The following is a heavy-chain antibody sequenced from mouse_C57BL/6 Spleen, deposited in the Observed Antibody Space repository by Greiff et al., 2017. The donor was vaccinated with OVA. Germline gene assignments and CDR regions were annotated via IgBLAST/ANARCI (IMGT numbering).Heavy chain of an antibody. Sequence: EVHLVESGPELVKPGASVKIPCKASGYTFTDYNMDWVKQSHGKSLEWIGDINPNNGGTIYNQKFKGKATLTVDKSSSTAYMELRSLTSEDTAVYYCARRGFYYYGSSYWYFDVWGTGTTVTVSS. CDR3: ARRGFYYYGSSYWYFDV. V-gene: IGHV1-18*01. CDR1: GYTFTDYN. CDR2: INPNNGGT. D-gene: IGHD1-1*01. J-gene: IGHJ1*03.